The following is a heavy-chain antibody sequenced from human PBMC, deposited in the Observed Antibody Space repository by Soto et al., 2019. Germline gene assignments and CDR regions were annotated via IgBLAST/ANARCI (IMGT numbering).Heavy chain of an antibody. CDR3: ARLNVRGYYDFWSGYKNYFGY. D-gene: IGHD3-3*01. V-gene: IGHV5-51*01. CDR1: GYSFTSYW. Sequence: GESLKISCKGSGYSFTSYWIGWLRQMPGKGLEWMGIIYPGDSDTRYSPSFQCQVTISADKSISTAYLQWGSLKASDTAMYYCARLNVRGYYDFWSGYKNYFGYWGQGTMVTVSS. J-gene: IGHJ4*02. CDR2: IYPGDSDT.